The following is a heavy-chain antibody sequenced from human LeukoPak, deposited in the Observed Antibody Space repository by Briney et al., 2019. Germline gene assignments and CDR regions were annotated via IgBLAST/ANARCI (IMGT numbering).Heavy chain of an antibody. Sequence: ASVKVSCKASGYTFTSYGISWVRQALGQGLEWMGWINAYNGNTNYAQKLQGRVTMTTDTSTSTAYMKLRSLRSDDTAVYYCARDAFLVRDLFDYWGQGTLVTVSS. J-gene: IGHJ4*02. CDR2: INAYNGNT. CDR1: GYTFTSYG. V-gene: IGHV1-18*01. D-gene: IGHD3-10*01. CDR3: ARDAFLVRDLFDY.